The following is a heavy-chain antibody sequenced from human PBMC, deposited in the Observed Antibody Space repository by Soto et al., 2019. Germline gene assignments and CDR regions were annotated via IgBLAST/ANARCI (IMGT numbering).Heavy chain of an antibody. CDR3: GRLAVTTTIDN. Sequence: QLQLQESGPGLVKPSETLSLTCTVYGGSISSGSYYWGWIRQPPGKGLEWIGSINYSGSTYCNPSLKSRVNIFVDTSNTQFSLTLTSVTAADTAVYYCGRLAVTTTIDNWGQGTRVTVSS. D-gene: IGHD4-17*01. CDR2: INYSGST. J-gene: IGHJ4*02. CDR1: GGSISSGSYY. V-gene: IGHV4-39*01.